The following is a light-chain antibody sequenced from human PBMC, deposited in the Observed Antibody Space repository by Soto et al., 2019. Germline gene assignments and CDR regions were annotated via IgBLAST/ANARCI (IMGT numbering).Light chain of an antibody. CDR2: DAS. Sequence: MTQSPATLSGSVGERVTITCRASQSISSSLAWYQQKPGKAPKLLVYDASRWENGVPERFSGSGSGTEFPLTISRLQPDDFANYYYQQYNSYSQTFGQGTKVDIK. V-gene: IGKV1-5*01. CDR3: QQYNSYSQT. CDR1: QSISSS. J-gene: IGKJ1*01.